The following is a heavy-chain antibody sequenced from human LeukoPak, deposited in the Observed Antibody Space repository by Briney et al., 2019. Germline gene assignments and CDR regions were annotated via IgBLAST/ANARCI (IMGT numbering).Heavy chain of an antibody. CDR3: ASSTYCGGDCGFDY. CDR1: GGSISSGGYY. V-gene: IGHV4-31*03. D-gene: IGHD2-21*02. J-gene: IGHJ4*02. CDR2: IYYSGST. Sequence: PSETLSLTCTVSGGSISSGGYYWRWIRQHPGKGLEWIGYIYYSGSTYYNPSLKSRVTISVDTSKNQFSLKLTSVTAADTAVYYCASSTYCGGDCGFDYWGQGTLVTVSS.